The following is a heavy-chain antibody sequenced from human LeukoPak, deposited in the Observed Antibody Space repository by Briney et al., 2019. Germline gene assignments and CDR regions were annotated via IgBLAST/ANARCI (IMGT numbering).Heavy chain of an antibody. CDR1: GGSFSGYY. J-gene: IGHJ4*02. V-gene: IGHV4-34*01. D-gene: IGHD3-22*01. Sequence: PSETLSLTCAVYGGSFSGYYWSWLRQPPGKGLEWIGEINHSGSTNYNPSLKSRVTISVDTSKNQFSLKLSSVTAADTAVYYCARTPNLPERVSGLLDYWGQGTLVTVSS. CDR3: ARTPNLPERVSGLLDY. CDR2: INHSGST.